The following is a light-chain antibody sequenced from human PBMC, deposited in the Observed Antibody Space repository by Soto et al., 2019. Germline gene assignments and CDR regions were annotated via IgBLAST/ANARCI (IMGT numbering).Light chain of an antibody. J-gene: IGKJ4*01. CDR1: QNVSSSY. Sequence: ENVLTQSPGTLSLSPGERATLSCRASQNVSSSYLAWYQQKPGQAPRLLIYGASSRATGIPDRFSGSGSGTDFTLTISRLEPEDFAVYYCQQYGSSVLTFGGGTKVEIK. CDR2: GAS. CDR3: QQYGSSVLT. V-gene: IGKV3-20*01.